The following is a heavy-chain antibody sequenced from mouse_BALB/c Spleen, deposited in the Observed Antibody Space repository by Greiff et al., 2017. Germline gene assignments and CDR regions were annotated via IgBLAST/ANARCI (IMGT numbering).Heavy chain of an antibody. CDR2: INSNGRST. D-gene: IGHD2-3*01. CDR3: ARDGSYEAMDY. CDR1: GFTFSSYG. V-gene: IGHV5-6-3*01. Sequence: EVKLVESGGGLVQPGGSLKLSCAASGFTFSSYGMSWVRQTPDKRLELVATINSNGRSTYYPDSVKGRFTISRDNAKNTLYLQMSSLKSEDTAMYYCARDGSYEAMDYWGQGTSVTVSS. J-gene: IGHJ4*01.